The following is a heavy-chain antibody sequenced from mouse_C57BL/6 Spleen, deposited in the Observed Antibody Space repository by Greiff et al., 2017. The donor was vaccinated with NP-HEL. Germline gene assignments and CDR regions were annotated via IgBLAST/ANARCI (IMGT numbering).Heavy chain of an antibody. D-gene: IGHD1-1*01. CDR3: ARNYYGSSYGYFDV. V-gene: IGHV1-47*01. Sequence: VQLQESGAELVKPGASVKMSCKASGYTFTTYPIEWMKQNHGKSLEWIGNFHPYNDDTKYNEKFKGKATLTVEKSSSTVYLELSRLTSDDSAVYYCARNYYGSSYGYFDVWGTGTTVTVSS. CDR2: FHPYNDDT. CDR1: GYTFTTYP. J-gene: IGHJ1*03.